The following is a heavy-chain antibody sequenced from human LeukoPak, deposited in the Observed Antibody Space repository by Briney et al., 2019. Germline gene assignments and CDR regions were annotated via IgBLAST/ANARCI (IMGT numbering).Heavy chain of an antibody. Sequence: GGSLRLSCAASGFTFSSHWMHWVRQAPGKGLVWVSRINSDGSSISYADSVKGRFTISRDNAKNTLYLQMNSLRAEDTAVYYCAKEGYYDSSGYYLRWGQGTLVTVSS. D-gene: IGHD3-22*01. CDR1: GFTFSSHW. J-gene: IGHJ4*02. V-gene: IGHV3-74*01. CDR3: AKEGYYDSSGYYLR. CDR2: INSDGSSI.